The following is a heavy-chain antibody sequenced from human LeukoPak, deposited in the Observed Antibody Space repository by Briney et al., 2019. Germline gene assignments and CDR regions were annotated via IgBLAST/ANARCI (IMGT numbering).Heavy chain of an antibody. J-gene: IGHJ5*02. Sequence: ASVKVSCKASGYTFTSYDINWVRQATGQGLEWMGWMNPNSGNTGYAQKLQGRVTMTTDTSTSTAYMELRSLRSDDTAVYYCARAPYSYSSSWYFHASNWFDPWGQGTLVTVSS. CDR2: MNPNSGNT. D-gene: IGHD6-13*01. V-gene: IGHV1-8*02. CDR3: ARAPYSYSSSWYFHASNWFDP. CDR1: GYTFTSYD.